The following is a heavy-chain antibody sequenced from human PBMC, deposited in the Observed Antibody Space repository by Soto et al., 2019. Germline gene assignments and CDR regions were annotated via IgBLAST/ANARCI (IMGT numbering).Heavy chain of an antibody. CDR2: IIPIFGTA. Sequence: QVRLVQSGAEVKKPGSSVKVSCEASGGIFSSYAFSWVRQAPGEGLEWMGGIIPIFGTANYAQKFQGRVTITADESTSTAYMELSSLRSEDTAVYYCARERGYDSDYYGMDVWGQGTTVTVSS. J-gene: IGHJ6*02. V-gene: IGHV1-69*01. D-gene: IGHD5-12*01. CDR1: GGIFSSYA. CDR3: ARERGYDSDYYGMDV.